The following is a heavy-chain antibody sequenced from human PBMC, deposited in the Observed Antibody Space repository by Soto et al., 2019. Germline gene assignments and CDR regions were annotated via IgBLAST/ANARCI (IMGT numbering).Heavy chain of an antibody. J-gene: IGHJ5*02. CDR2: INHSGST. D-gene: IGHD3-10*01. Sequence: QVQLQQWGAGLLKPSETLSLTCAVYGGSFSGYYWSWIRQPPRKGLAWIGEINHSGSTNYNPSLTSRGTISVGTTKNQFSLELRSVLAAATAVYYCASGAGSGIFSSLKSFHWFDPWGQGTLVTGAS. V-gene: IGHV4-34*01. CDR3: ASGAGSGIFSSLKSFHWFDP. CDR1: GGSFSGYY.